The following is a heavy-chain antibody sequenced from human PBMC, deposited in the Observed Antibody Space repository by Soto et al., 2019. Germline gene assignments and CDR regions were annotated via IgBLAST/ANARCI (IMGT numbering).Heavy chain of an antibody. CDR3: ASYCSGGSCYSVGAFDI. D-gene: IGHD2-15*01. CDR2: ISGSGGST. J-gene: IGHJ3*02. V-gene: IGHV3-23*01. Sequence: GGSLRLSCAASGFTFSSYAMSWVRQAPGKGLEWVSAISGSGGSTYYADSVKGRFTISRDNSKNTLYLQMNSLRAEDTAVYYCASYCSGGSCYSVGAFDIWGQGTMVTVSS. CDR1: GFTFSSYA.